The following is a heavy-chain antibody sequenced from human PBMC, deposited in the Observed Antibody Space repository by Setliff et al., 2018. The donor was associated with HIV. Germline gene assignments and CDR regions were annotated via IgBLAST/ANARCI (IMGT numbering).Heavy chain of an antibody. V-gene: IGHV1-2*06. CDR2: INPNDGGT. Sequence: ASVKVSCKALGFLVTGYNVHWVRQAPGHGPEWLGRINPNDGGTNYARKFQGRVTMSLDTSTSTVYMDLSGLRSDDTAMYFCARQLSNSLESWGQGTLVTVS. CDR1: GFLVTGYN. D-gene: IGHD7-27*01. J-gene: IGHJ4*02. CDR3: ARQLSNSLES.